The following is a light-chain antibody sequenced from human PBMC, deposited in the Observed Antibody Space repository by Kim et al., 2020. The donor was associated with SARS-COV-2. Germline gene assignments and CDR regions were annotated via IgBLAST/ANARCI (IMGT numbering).Light chain of an antibody. Sequence: LSPGKRATLSCRASQTVDLDFLAWYQQVPGLRPRRLIYDESIRANDIPDRFSGSAFGTDFTLTIDRLQPEDFAVYFCHQYAKSPKTFSQGTQLDI. CDR1: QTVDLDF. CDR2: DES. CDR3: HQYAKSPKT. J-gene: IGKJ2*01. V-gene: IGKV3-20*01.